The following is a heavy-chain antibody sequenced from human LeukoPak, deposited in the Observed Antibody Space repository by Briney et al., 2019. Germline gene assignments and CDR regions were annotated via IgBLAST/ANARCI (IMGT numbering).Heavy chain of an antibody. CDR1: GGYFSGYY. J-gene: IGHJ4*02. D-gene: IGHD3-10*01. CDR2: INHSGST. V-gene: IGHV4-34*01. Sequence: PSETLSFTCAVYGGYFSGYYWSWIRQPPGKGLEWIGEINHSGSTNYNPSLKGRVTISVDTSKNQFSLKLSSVTAADTAVYYCARGAGFGELLPSNFDCWGQGTLVTVSS. CDR3: ARGAGFGELLPSNFDC.